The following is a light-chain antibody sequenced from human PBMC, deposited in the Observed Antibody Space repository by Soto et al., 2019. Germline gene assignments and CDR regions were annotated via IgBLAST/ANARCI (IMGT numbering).Light chain of an antibody. V-gene: IGKV3-20*01. CDR3: QKYGSSPA. J-gene: IGKJ4*02. Sequence: EIVLTQSPGTLSLSPGERATLSCRASQSVSNSYLAWYQQKPGHAPRLLIYGASSRATVIPDRFSGSGSGTDFTLTISRLEPEAFAVYYCQKYGSSPAFGGGTKVEIK. CDR2: GAS. CDR1: QSVSNSY.